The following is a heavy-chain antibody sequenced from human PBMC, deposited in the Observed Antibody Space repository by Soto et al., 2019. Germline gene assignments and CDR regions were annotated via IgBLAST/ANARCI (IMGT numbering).Heavy chain of an antibody. CDR2: IIPIFGTA. D-gene: IGHD2-15*01. Sequence: ASVKVSCKASGGTFSSYAISWVRQAPGQGLEWMGGIIPIFGTANYAQKFQGRVTITADESTSTAYMELSSLRSEDTAVYYCARSAYCSGGSCYSLIWFDPWGQGTLVTVSS. CDR1: GGTFSSYA. V-gene: IGHV1-69*13. J-gene: IGHJ5*02. CDR3: ARSAYCSGGSCYSLIWFDP.